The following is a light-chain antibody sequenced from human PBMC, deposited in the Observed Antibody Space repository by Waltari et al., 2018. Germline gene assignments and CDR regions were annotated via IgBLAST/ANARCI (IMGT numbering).Light chain of an antibody. J-gene: IGKJ1*01. CDR1: EKINSW. CDR2: KAS. V-gene: IGKV1-5*03. CDR3: QQYNTFPRT. Sequence: DTHLTQSPSTLSASGGDRRAITCRASEKINSWLTWVQQKPGKAPNLLIYKASTLESGVPSRFSGSGFGTEFTLTISSLQPNDFATYYCQQYNTFPRTFGQGTRVEI.